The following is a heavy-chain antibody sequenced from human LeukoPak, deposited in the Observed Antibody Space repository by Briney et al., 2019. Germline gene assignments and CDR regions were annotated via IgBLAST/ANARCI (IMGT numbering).Heavy chain of an antibody. Sequence: SETLSLTCTVSGGSISSGGYYWSWIRQPPGKGLEWIGHIYHSGSTYYNPSLKSRVTISVDRSKNQFSLKLSSVTAADTAVYFCARGLNWFDPWGQGTLVTVSS. CDR2: IYHSGST. V-gene: IGHV4-30-2*01. J-gene: IGHJ5*02. CDR3: ARGLNWFDP. CDR1: GGSISSGGYY.